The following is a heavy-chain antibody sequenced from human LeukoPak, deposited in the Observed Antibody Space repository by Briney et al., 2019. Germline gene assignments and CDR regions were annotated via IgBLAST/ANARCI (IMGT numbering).Heavy chain of an antibody. CDR3: ARNGDFVDY. CDR2: IKRDGSEK. J-gene: IGHJ4*02. CDR1: GFTFRSYW. Sequence: GGSLSLSCAASGFTFRSYWMSWVRHAPGKGLEWVANIKRDGSEKYYVDSVKGRFSISRDNAKNSLYLQMNSLRAEDTALYYCARNGDFVDYWGQGTPVTVS. V-gene: IGHV3-7*05. D-gene: IGHD4-17*01.